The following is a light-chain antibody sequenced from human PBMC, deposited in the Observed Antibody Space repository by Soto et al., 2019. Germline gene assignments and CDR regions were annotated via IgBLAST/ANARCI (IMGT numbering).Light chain of an antibody. Sequence: QSALTQPPSASGSPGQSVTISCTGTSSDVGGYNYVAWYQQHPGKAPKLMIYEVSKRPSGVPDRFSGSKSGNTASLTVSGLQAEDEADYYCSSYAGITVVLGGGTKLTV. CDR1: SSDVGGYNY. CDR3: SSYAGITVV. V-gene: IGLV2-8*01. CDR2: EVS. J-gene: IGLJ2*01.